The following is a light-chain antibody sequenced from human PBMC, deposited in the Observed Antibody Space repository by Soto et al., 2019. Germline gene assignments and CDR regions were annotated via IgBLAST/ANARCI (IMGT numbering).Light chain of an antibody. CDR3: CSYAGSYIYV. CDR2: DVT. V-gene: IGLV2-11*01. CDR1: SSDVGGYSA. J-gene: IGLJ1*01. Sequence: QSALTQPRSVSGSPGQSVTISCTGTSSDVGGYSAVSWYQQHPGKAPNIMIYDVTKRPSGVPDRFSGSKSGNTASLTISGLQAEDEADYYCCSYAGSYIYVFGTGTKVTVL.